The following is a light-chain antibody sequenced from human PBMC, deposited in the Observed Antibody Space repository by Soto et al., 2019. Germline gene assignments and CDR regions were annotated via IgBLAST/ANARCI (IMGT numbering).Light chain of an antibody. CDR2: DAS. V-gene: IGKV3-11*01. J-gene: IGKJ4*01. CDR1: QSVKSS. CDR3: QQRSNWPPVT. Sequence: EVVLTQSPAILSLSPGERATLSCRASQSVKSSLAWYQQKPGQPPRLLIYDASHRATGIPARFSGSGSGTDLTLTISSLEPQDVAVYFCQQRSNWPPVTFGGGTKVEIK.